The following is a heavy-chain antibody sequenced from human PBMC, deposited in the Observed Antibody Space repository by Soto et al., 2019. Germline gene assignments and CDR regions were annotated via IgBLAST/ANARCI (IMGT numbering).Heavy chain of an antibody. CDR3: AREAGSNYVSLGMDV. CDR2: IWYDGSNK. D-gene: IGHD4-4*01. Sequence: GGSLRLSCAASGFTFSSYGMHWVRQAPGKGLEWVAVIWYDGSNKYYADSVKGRFTISRDNSKNTLYLQLNSLRAEDTAVYYCAREAGSNYVSLGMDVWGQGTTVTVSS. CDR1: GFTFSSYG. V-gene: IGHV3-33*01. J-gene: IGHJ6*02.